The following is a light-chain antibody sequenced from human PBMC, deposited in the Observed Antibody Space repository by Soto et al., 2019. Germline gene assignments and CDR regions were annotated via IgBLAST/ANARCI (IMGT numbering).Light chain of an antibody. CDR2: DAS. CDR1: QHISNY. V-gene: IGKV1-33*01. Sequence: DIQMTQFPSSVSASLADSVSIXXQAXQHISNYLNWYQQKPGKAPKLLXXDASNLETGVPPRFSGSGSGTDFTFTISSLQPEDIATYYCQQYDNLPWTFGQGTKVDIK. J-gene: IGKJ1*01. CDR3: QQYDNLPWT.